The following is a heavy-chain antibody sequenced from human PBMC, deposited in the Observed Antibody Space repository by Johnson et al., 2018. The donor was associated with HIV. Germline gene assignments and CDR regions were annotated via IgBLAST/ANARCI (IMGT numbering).Heavy chain of an antibody. J-gene: IGHJ3*02. CDR1: GFTFSSYG. V-gene: IGHV3-30*19. D-gene: IGHD1-1*01. CDR3: ASRYTVDAFDI. CDR2: IWYDGSNK. Sequence: QVQLVESGGGVVQPGRSLRLSCTASGFTFSSYGMHWVRQAPGKGLEWVAVIWYDGSNKYYADSVKGRFTISRDNSKNTLYLQMNSLRAEDTAVYYCASRYTVDAFDIWGQGTMVTVSS.